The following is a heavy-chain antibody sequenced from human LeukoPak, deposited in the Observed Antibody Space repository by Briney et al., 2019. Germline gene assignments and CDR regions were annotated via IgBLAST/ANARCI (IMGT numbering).Heavy chain of an antibody. CDR2: IYWNDDK. Sequence: SGPTLVKPTQTLTLTCTFSGFSLSTSGVGVGWIRQPPGKALEWLALIYWNDDKRYSPSLKSRLTITKDTSKNQVVLTMTNMDPVDTATYYCAHRRLQAAARNNWLDPWGQGTLVTVSS. CDR1: GFSLSTSGVG. D-gene: IGHD6-13*01. J-gene: IGHJ5*02. V-gene: IGHV2-5*01. CDR3: AHRRLQAAARNNWLDP.